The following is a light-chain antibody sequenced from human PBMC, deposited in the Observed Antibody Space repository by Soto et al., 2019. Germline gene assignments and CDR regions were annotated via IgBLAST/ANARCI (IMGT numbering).Light chain of an antibody. CDR2: KTS. V-gene: IGKV1-5*03. CDR1: QTINNW. Sequence: DVPMTQSPSTLSASVGDRVTITCRASQTINNWLAWYQQRPGKAPTFLIYKTSTLETGVPSRFSGSGSGTEFTLTISSLQPEDFAIYYCQQYNTSPWTFGQGTRVES. CDR3: QQYNTSPWT. J-gene: IGKJ1*01.